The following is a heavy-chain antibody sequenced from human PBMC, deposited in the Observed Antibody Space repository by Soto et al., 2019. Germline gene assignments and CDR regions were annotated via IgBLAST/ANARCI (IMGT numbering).Heavy chain of an antibody. CDR2: ISGSGGST. CDR1: GFTFSSYA. V-gene: IGHV3-23*01. Sequence: GGSLRLSCAASGFTFSSYAMSWVRQAPGKGLEWVSAISGSGGSTYYVDSVKGRFTISRDNSKNTLYLQMNSLRAEDTAVYYCERIAVANRPFDYWGQGTLVTVSS. J-gene: IGHJ4*02. CDR3: ERIAVANRPFDY. D-gene: IGHD6-19*01.